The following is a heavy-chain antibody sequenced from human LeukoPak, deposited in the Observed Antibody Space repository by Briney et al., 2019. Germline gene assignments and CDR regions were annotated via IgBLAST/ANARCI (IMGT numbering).Heavy chain of an antibody. D-gene: IGHD3-3*01. J-gene: IGHJ4*02. CDR2: ISSSSSTI. CDR3: AKGVRFWSGPFDY. CDR1: GFTFSSYS. V-gene: IGHV3-48*01. Sequence: PGGSLRLSCAASGFTFSSYSMNWVRQAPGKGLEWVSYISSSSSTIYYADSVKGRFTTSRDNSKNTLYLQMNSLRAEDTAVYYCAKGVRFWSGPFDYWGQGTLVTVSS.